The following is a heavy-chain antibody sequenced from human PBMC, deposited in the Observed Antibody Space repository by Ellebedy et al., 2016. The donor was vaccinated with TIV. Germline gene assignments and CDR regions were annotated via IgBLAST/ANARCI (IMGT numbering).Heavy chain of an antibody. Sequence: GGSLRLSXAASGFTFSGYWTHWVRQAPGKGLVWVSRINSDGSRTTYADSVKGRFTISRDNAKNTLHLQMNNLRAEDTAVYYCARDGARVGRTRLDPWGQGTLVTVSS. D-gene: IGHD1-26*01. CDR3: ARDGARVGRTRLDP. J-gene: IGHJ5*02. V-gene: IGHV3-74*01. CDR1: GFTFSGYW. CDR2: INSDGSRT.